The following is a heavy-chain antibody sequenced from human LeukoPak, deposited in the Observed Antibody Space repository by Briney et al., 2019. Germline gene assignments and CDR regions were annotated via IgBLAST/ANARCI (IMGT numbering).Heavy chain of an antibody. CDR2: IYYSGST. CDR1: GGSFSGYY. J-gene: IGHJ4*02. D-gene: IGHD5-12*01. V-gene: IGHV4-59*01. Sequence: PSETLSLTCAVYGGSFSGYYWSWIRQPPGKGLEWIGYIYYSGSTNYNPSLKSRVTISVDTSKNQFSLKLSSVTAADTAVYYCARARGYSGYDSPYYFDYWGQGTLVTVSS. CDR3: ARARGYSGYDSPYYFDY.